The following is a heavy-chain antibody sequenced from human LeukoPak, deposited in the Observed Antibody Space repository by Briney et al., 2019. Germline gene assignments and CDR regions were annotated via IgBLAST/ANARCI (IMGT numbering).Heavy chain of an antibody. D-gene: IGHD2-15*01. V-gene: IGHV3-30*18. CDR1: GFTFSTYA. CDR3: AKPRDIDSWAFDV. Sequence: GGSLRLSCAVSGFTFSTYAMHWVRQAPGKGLEWVAGISYDGRNKYYADSVKGRFTISRDNSKNTLNLQMNSLRTEHTAVYYCAKPRDIDSWAFDVWGQGTMVTVS. J-gene: IGHJ3*01. CDR2: ISYDGRNK.